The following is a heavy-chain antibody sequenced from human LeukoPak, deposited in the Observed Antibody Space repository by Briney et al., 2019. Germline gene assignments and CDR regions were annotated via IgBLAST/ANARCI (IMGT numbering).Heavy chain of an antibody. V-gene: IGHV3-7*01. D-gene: IGHD4-23*01. CDR1: GFTFSSYW. CDR2: IKQDGSEK. Sequence: AGSLRLSCAASGFTFSSYWMNWVRQAPGKGLEWVANIKQDGSEKYYVDSVKGRFTISRDNAKNSLYLQMNSLRAEDPAVYYCARLRWAASYFFDYWGQGTLVTVSS. CDR3: ARLRWAASYFFDY. J-gene: IGHJ4*02.